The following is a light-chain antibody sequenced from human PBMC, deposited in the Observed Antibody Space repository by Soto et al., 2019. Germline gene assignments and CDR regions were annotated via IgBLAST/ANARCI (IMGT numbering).Light chain of an antibody. V-gene: IGLV2-8*01. J-gene: IGLJ2*01. Sequence: QSALTQPPSASGSPGQSVTISCTGTSSDVGGYNYVSWYQQHPGKAPKLLIYEVSKRPSWVPDRFSGSKSGNTASLTVSGLQVEAEADYSCSSYAGSSTFVFGGGTKLTVL. CDR1: SSDVGGYNY. CDR3: SSYAGSSTFV. CDR2: EVS.